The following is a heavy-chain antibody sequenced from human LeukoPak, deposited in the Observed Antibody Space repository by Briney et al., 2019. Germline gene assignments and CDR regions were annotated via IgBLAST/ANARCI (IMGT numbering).Heavy chain of an antibody. V-gene: IGHV1-18*01. CDR3: ARAPWDSGYEGLDY. D-gene: IGHD5-12*01. J-gene: IGHJ4*02. CDR1: GYTFTSYG. CDR2: ISAYNGNT. Sequence: ASVKVSCKASGYTFTSYGISWVRQAPGQGLEWMGWISAYNGNTNYAQKLQGRVTMTRDTSTSTVYMELSSLRSEDTAVYYCARAPWDSGYEGLDYWGQGTLVTVSS.